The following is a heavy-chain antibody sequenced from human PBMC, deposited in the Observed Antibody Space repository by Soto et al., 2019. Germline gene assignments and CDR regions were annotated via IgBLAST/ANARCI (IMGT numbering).Heavy chain of an antibody. V-gene: IGHV1-2*02. D-gene: IGHD1-26*01. CDR2: INPNSGGT. CDR3: AKDPEWELPKYYFDY. CDR1: GYTFTGYY. Sequence: ASVKVSCKASGYTFTGYYMHWVRQAPGQGLEWMGWINPNSGGTNYAQKFQGRVTMTRDTSISTAYMELSSLRAEDTAVYYCAKDPEWELPKYYFDYWGQGTLVTVSS. J-gene: IGHJ4*02.